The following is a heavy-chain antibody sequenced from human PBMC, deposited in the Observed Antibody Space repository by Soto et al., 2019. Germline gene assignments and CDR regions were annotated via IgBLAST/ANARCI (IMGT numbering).Heavy chain of an antibody. CDR2: VSGSGGST. CDR1: GFTVSSYT. J-gene: IGHJ4*02. Sequence: GGSLRLSCAASGFTVSSYTMSWVRQAAGKGLEWISAVSGSGGSTYYADSVKGRFTISRDNSKDTLYLQMNNLRAEDTAVYYCAKPPDYNWNDYWGQGTLVTVSS. CDR3: AKPPDYNWNDY. V-gene: IGHV3-23*01. D-gene: IGHD1-20*01.